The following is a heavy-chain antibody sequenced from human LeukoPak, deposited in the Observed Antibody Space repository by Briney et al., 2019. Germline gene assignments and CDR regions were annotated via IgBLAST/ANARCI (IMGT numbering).Heavy chain of an antibody. V-gene: IGHV3-7*01. Sequence: PSETLSLTCTVSGGSISSSSYYWGWIRQPPGKGLEWVANIKQDGSEKYYVDSVKGRFTISRDNAKNSLYLQMNSLRAEDTAVYYCARDAPFSVARSYYYGMDVWGQGTTVTVSS. CDR2: IKQDGSEK. CDR3: ARDAPFSVARSYYYGMDV. D-gene: IGHD5/OR15-5a*01. J-gene: IGHJ6*02. CDR1: GGSISSSSYY.